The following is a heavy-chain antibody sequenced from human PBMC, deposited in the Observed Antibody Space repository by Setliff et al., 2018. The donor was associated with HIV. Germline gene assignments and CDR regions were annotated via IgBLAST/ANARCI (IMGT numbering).Heavy chain of an antibody. CDR3: ARRDGRSMNAFEI. V-gene: IGHV5-51*01. CDR2: IYPSDSNI. D-gene: IGHD6-13*01. Sequence: GESLKISCKGSQYTFTTYWIGWVRQVPGRGLEWMALIYPSDSNIYYSPSFQDQVTISADKSISTAYLQVHNLKASDTATYYCARRDGRSMNAFEIWGPGTMVTVSS. CDR1: QYTFTTYW. J-gene: IGHJ3*02.